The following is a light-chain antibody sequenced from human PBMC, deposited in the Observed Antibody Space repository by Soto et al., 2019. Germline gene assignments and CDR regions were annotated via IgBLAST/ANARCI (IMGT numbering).Light chain of an antibody. CDR1: SSDVGSYNL. CDR2: EVS. CDR3: CSYGGRSTYV. J-gene: IGLJ1*01. V-gene: IGLV2-23*02. Sequence: QSVLTQPASVSGSPGQSITISCTGTSSDVGSYNLVSWYQQHPGKAPKLMIYEVSKRPSGVSNRFSGSKSANTAPLTISGLQADDEADYYCCSYGGRSTYVFGTGTKLTVL.